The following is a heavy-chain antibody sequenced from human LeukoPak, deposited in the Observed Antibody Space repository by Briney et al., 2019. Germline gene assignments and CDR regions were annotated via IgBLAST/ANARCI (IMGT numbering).Heavy chain of an antibody. CDR2: IYYSGST. CDR3: ARQGYSSGQDP. V-gene: IGHV4-39*01. CDR1: GGSISSSSYY. Sequence: PSETLSLTCTASGGSISSSSYYWGWIRQPPGKGLEWIGSIYYSGSTYYNPSLKSRVTISVDTSKNQFSLKLSSVTAADTAVYYCARQGYSSGQDPWGQGTLVTVSS. J-gene: IGHJ5*02. D-gene: IGHD6-19*01.